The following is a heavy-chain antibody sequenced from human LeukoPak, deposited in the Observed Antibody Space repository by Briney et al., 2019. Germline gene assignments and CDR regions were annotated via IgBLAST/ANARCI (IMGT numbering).Heavy chain of an antibody. Sequence: GKSLRLSCAASGFTFSTYWMSWVRQAPGKGLEWVANIKQDGSEKYYVDSVKGRFTISRDNAKNSLFLQMDSLRAEDTAVYYCTRARTVGSITIPFDLWGRGTQVTVSS. CDR2: IKQDGSEK. CDR3: TRARTVGSITIPFDL. J-gene: IGHJ2*01. CDR1: GFTFSTYW. V-gene: IGHV3-7*01. D-gene: IGHD3-3*01.